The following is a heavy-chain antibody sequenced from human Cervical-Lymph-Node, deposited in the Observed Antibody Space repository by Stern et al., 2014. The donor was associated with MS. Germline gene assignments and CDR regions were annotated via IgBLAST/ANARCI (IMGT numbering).Heavy chain of an antibody. CDR1: GFTFSSYS. D-gene: IGHD4-17*01. J-gene: IGHJ6*02. CDR3: ARGTTVTTNYYYGMDV. V-gene: IGHV3-21*01. CDR2: ISSSISYI. Sequence: DVQLVQSGGGQVKPGGSLRLSCAASGFTFSSYSMNWVRQAPGKGLEWVSSISSSISYIYYADSAKGRFTISRDDAKNSLYLQMNSLRAEDTAVYYCARGTTVTTNYYYGMDVWGQGTTVTVSS.